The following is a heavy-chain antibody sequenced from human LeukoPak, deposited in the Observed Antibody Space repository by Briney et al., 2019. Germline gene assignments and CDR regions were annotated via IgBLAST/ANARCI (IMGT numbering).Heavy chain of an antibody. Sequence: PGGSLRLSCAASGFTFSDYYMSWIRQAPGKGLVWVSYISSSSSSTNYADAVKGRFTISRDNAKNSLYLQMNSLRAEDTAMYYCARDCVDCGSGSPFDYWGQGTLVTVSP. D-gene: IGHD3-10*01. CDR2: ISSSSSST. V-gene: IGHV3-11*05. CDR1: GFTFSDYY. J-gene: IGHJ4*02. CDR3: ARDCVDCGSGSPFDY.